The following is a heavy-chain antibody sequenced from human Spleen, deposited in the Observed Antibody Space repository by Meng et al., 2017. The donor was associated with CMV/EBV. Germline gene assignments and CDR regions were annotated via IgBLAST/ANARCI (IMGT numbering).Heavy chain of an antibody. CDR1: GASISNRISY. CDR3: ARRLIPEILTAYSGGLSKDDNGMDV. CDR2: IFYSGYT. D-gene: IGHD3-9*01. J-gene: IGHJ6*02. Sequence: SETLSLTFTVSGASISNRISYWGLIRQPPGKGLEWIGSIFYSGYTYYHPTLKSRVTISVDTSKNQCSLKLSSVTAADTAVYYCARRLIPEILTAYSGGLSKDDNGMDVWGQGTTVTVSS. V-gene: IGHV4-39*07.